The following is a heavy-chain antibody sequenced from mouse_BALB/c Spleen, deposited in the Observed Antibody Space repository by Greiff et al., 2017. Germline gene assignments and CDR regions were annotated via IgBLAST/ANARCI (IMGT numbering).Heavy chain of an antibody. J-gene: IGHJ2*01. Sequence: VQLQQSGAELVKPGASVKLSCKASGYTFTSYWMHWVKQRPGQGLEWIGEIDPSDSYTNYNQKFKGKATLTVDKSSSTAYMQLSSLTAEDSAVYYCARIGDYFDYWGQGTTLTVSS. V-gene: IGHV1-69*02. D-gene: IGHD3-1*01. CDR1: GYTFTSYW. CDR2: IDPSDSYT. CDR3: ARIGDYFDY.